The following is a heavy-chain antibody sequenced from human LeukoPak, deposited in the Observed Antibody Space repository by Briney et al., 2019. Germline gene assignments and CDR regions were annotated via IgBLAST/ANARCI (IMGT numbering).Heavy chain of an antibody. J-gene: IGHJ5*02. CDR1: GFSLTTSGVG. V-gene: IGHV2-5*02. CDR2: INWDDQK. D-gene: IGHD3-22*01. Sequence: SGPTLVKPTQTLTLTCTFSGFSLTTSGVGVGWIRQPPGKALEWLALINWDDQKVYSPSVQSRLSITKDTSKNQVVVTLTNVDPVDTATNYCAHRRDSSGYQYRYWFAPWGQGTLVTVSS. CDR3: AHRRDSSGYQYRYWFAP.